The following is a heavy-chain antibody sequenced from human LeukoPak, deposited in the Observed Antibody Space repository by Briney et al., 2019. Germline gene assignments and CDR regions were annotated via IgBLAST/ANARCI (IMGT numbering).Heavy chain of an antibody. V-gene: IGHV1-2*02. D-gene: IGHD4-23*01. CDR3: ARGPYGGNSYFDY. Sequence: APVKVSCKASGYTFTAYYMHWVRQAPGQGLEWMGWINPTSGGTDYPQKFQGRVTMTGDTSISTAYMELSRLRSDDTAVYFCARGPYGGNSYFDYWGQGTLVTVSS. CDR2: INPTSGGT. CDR1: GYTFTAYY. J-gene: IGHJ4*02.